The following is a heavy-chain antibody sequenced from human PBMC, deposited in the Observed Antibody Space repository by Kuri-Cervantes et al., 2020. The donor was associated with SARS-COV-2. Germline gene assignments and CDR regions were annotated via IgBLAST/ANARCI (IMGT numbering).Heavy chain of an antibody. CDR3: ARDAILEGYSGSYGASGFDY. CDR1: GDTFTSYD. Sequence: ASVKVSCKASGDTFTSYDINWVRQATGQGLEWMGWMNPNSGNTGYSQKFQGRVTITRDTSASTAYMELSSLRSEDTAVYYCARDAILEGYSGSYGASGFDYWGQGTLVTVSS. CDR2: MNPNSGNT. V-gene: IGHV1-8*01. D-gene: IGHD1-26*01. J-gene: IGHJ4*02.